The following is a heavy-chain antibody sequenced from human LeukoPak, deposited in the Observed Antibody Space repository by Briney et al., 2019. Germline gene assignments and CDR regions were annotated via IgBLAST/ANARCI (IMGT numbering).Heavy chain of an antibody. D-gene: IGHD3-22*01. CDR2: INSDGSST. V-gene: IGHV3-74*01. CDR3: ARSHYYDSSGYFSYYYASDV. J-gene: IGHJ6*02. Sequence: PGGSLRLSCAASGFTFSSYWMHWVRQAPGKGLIWVSRINSDGSSTRYADSVKGRFTISRDSAKNMLSLQMNSLRAEDTAVYYCARSHYYDSSGYFSYYYASDVWGQGTTVIVSS. CDR1: GFTFSSYW.